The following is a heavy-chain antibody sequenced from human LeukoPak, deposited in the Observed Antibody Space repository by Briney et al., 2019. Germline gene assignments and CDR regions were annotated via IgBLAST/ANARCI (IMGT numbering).Heavy chain of an antibody. J-gene: IGHJ4*02. Sequence: SQTLSLTCTVSGGSISSGGYYWSWVRQHRGEGLEWIVYIYYSGSTYYNPSLNSRVTISVDTSKNQFSLKLSSVTAADTAVYYCAREGDYDFWSGYYTDYWGQGTLVTVSS. D-gene: IGHD3-3*01. CDR2: IYYSGST. CDR1: GGSISSGGYY. V-gene: IGHV4-31*03. CDR3: AREGDYDFWSGYYTDY.